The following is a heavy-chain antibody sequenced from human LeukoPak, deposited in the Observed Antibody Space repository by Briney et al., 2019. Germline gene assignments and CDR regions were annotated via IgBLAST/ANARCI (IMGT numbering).Heavy chain of an antibody. Sequence: GGSLRLSSSASGFTFSAYAMHWVRQAPGKRLEYVSAISPDGTSTYYADSVRGRFSISRDNSKNTLYLQMSSLRAEDTAVYYCVPKGTEGYWGQGTLVTVSS. CDR2: ISPDGTST. J-gene: IGHJ4*02. V-gene: IGHV3-64D*06. CDR3: VPKGTEGY. CDR1: GFTFSAYA.